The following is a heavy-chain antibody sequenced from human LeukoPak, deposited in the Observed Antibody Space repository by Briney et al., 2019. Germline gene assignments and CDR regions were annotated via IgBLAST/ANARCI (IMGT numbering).Heavy chain of an antibody. D-gene: IGHD2-15*01. CDR2: IGGSDGAT. V-gene: IGHV3-23*01. CDR1: GFTFSNYV. J-gene: IGHJ4*02. Sequence: GGSLRLSCAASGFTFSNYVMRWVRQAPGKGLERVSGIGGSDGATDYADSVKGRFTISRDNSKNTLYLQMNSLRVEDTAVYYCAKQVGYCSSGTCYFDYWGQGILVAVSS. CDR3: AKQVGYCSSGTCYFDY.